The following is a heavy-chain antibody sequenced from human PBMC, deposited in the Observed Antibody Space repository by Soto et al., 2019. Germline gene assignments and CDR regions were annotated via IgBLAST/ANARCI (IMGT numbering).Heavy chain of an antibody. CDR2: IYYSGST. CDR3: ARTYSSSAYFDY. J-gene: IGHJ4*02. D-gene: IGHD6-13*01. V-gene: IGHV4-59*01. Sequence: SETLSLTCTVSGGSISSYYWSWIRQPPGKGLEWIGYIYYSGSTNYNPSLKSRVTISVDTSKNQFSLKLSSVTAADTAVYYCARTYSSSAYFDYWVQGTLVTVSS. CDR1: GGSISSYY.